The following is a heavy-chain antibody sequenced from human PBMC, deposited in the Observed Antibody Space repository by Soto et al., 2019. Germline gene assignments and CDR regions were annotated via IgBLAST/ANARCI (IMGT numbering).Heavy chain of an antibody. CDR2: IWYDGSNK. V-gene: IGHV3-33*01. CDR1: GFTFSSYG. D-gene: IGHD3-3*01. J-gene: IGHJ6*02. CDR3: AIDLITIFGVASARGYYGMDV. Sequence: GGSLRLSCAASGFTFSSYGMHWFRQAPGKGLEWVAVIWYDGSNKYYADSVKGRFTISRDNSKNTLYLQMNSLRAEDTAVYYCAIDLITIFGVASARGYYGMDVWGPGTTVTVSS.